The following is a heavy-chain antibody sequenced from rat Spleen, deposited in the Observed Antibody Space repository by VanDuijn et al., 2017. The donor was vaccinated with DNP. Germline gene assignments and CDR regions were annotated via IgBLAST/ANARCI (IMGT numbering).Heavy chain of an antibody. J-gene: IGHJ2*01. V-gene: IGHV5-27*01. CDR3: STMNFYASLSEYFDY. Sequence: EVQLVESGGGLVQPGRSLKLSCAASGFTFSDYYMTWIRQVPGKGLEWVASITSSGGSTYYPDSVKGRFTISRDNAKNTLYLQMDSLRSEDSATYYCSTMNFYASLSEYFDYWGQGVMVTVSS. D-gene: IGHD1-12*01. CDR1: GFTFSDYY. CDR2: ITSSGGST.